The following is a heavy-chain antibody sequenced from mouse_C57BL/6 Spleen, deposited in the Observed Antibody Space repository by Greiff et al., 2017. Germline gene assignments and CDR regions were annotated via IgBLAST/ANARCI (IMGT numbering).Heavy chain of an antibody. CDR2: IHPNSGNT. V-gene: IGHV1-64*01. J-gene: IGHJ2*01. D-gene: IGHD2-1*01. CDR3: ARSLYGNLYYFDY. CDR1: GYTFTSYW. Sequence: VQLQQPGAELVKPGASVKLSCKASGYTFTSYWMHWVKQRPGQGLEWIGMIHPNSGNTNYNEKFKSKATLTVDKSSSTAYMQLSSLTSEDSAVYYCARSLYGNLYYFDYWGQGTTLTVSS.